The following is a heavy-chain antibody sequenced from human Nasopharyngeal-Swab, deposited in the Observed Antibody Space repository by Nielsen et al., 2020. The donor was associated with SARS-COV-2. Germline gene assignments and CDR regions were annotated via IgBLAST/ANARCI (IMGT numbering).Heavy chain of an antibody. CDR3: ARGTYDFQLLFCDY. V-gene: IGHV3-30-3*01. CDR1: GFTFSTYA. D-gene: IGHD2-2*01. J-gene: IGHJ4*02. CDR2: ISSDGSNK. Sequence: GGSLRLSCVASGFTFSTYAFHWVRQAPGKGLEWVTFISSDGSNKYCADSVKGRFTISRDNSKNTVYLQVNSLRADDTAVYYCARGTYDFQLLFCDYWGQGTLVTVSS.